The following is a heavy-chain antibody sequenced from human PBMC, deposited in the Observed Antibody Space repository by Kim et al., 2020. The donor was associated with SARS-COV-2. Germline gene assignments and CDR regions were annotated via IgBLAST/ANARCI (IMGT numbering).Heavy chain of an antibody. Sequence: SETLSLTCAVYGGSFSGYYWSWIRQPPGKGLEWIGEINHSGSTNYNPSLKSRVTISVDTSKNQFSLKLSSVTAADTAVYYCARGPRLLAPRGWFDPWGQGTLVTVSS. D-gene: IGHD2-15*01. CDR2: INHSGST. V-gene: IGHV4-34*01. CDR3: ARGPRLLAPRGWFDP. CDR1: GGSFSGYY. J-gene: IGHJ5*02.